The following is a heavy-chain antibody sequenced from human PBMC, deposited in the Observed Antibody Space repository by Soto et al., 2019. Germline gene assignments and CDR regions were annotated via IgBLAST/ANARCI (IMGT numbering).Heavy chain of an antibody. CDR3: AREEGTRISAACTEEDYYYYDGMAF. J-gene: IGHJ6*02. CDR2: IIPIFGTA. V-gene: IGHV1-69*13. Sequence: SVKVSCKASGGTFSSYSISWVRQAPGQGLEWMGGIIPIFGTANYAQKFQGRVTITAGESTSTAYMELSRLRSDDTAVYYCAREEGTRISAACTEEDYYYYDGMAFWGQGTTVTVSS. CDR1: GGTFSSYS. D-gene: IGHD6-13*01.